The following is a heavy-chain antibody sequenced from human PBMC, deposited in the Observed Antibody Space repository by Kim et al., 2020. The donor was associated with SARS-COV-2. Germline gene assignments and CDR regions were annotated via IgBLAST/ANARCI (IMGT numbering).Heavy chain of an antibody. CDR3: ARGTPQGDYYNWFDP. J-gene: IGHJ5*02. CDR2: IYYSGSS. CDR1: GGSINNSPYY. D-gene: IGHD4-17*01. Sequence: SETLSLTCTVSGGSINNSPYYWSWIRQPPGKGLEWIGYIYYSGSSHYSPSLKSRLDISLDTSKNQFSLRLKSVTAADTAVYFCARGTPQGDYYNWFDPWG. V-gene: IGHV4-30-4*01.